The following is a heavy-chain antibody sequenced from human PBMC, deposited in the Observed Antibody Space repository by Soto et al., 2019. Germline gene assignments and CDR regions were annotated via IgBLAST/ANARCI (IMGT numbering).Heavy chain of an antibody. CDR3: ARDLRLLWFGELPFHYGLDV. Sequence: PGGSLRLSCAASGFTFSNYIMNWVRQAPGKGLEWVSSISSSSSYIYYADSVKGRFTIPRDNAKNSLYLQMNSLRAEDTAVYYCARDLRLLWFGELPFHYGLDVWGQGTTVTVSS. J-gene: IGHJ6*02. V-gene: IGHV3-21*01. D-gene: IGHD3-10*01. CDR2: ISSSSSYI. CDR1: GFTFSNYI.